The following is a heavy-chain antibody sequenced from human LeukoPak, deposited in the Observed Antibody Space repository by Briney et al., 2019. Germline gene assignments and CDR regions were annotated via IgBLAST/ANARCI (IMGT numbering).Heavy chain of an antibody. V-gene: IGHV4-59*01. Sequence: SETLSLTCTVSGCSISSYYWSWIRQPPGKGLEWIGYIYYSGSTNYNPSLKSRVTISVDTSKNQFSLKLSSVTAADTAVYYCARAPRYYYYYYMDVWGKGTTVTVSS. CDR3: ARAPRYYYYYYMDV. J-gene: IGHJ6*03. CDR1: GCSISSYY. CDR2: IYYSGST.